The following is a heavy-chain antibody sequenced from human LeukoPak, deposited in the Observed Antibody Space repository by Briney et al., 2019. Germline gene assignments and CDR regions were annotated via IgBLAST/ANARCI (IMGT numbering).Heavy chain of an antibody. Sequence: GGSLRLSCAASGFTFSSHGRHWVRQAPGKGLEWVAVIWYDGSNKYYADSVKGRFTISRDNSKNTLYLQMNSLRAEDTAVYYCARVTGGATAEETMDVWGQGTTVTVSS. CDR1: GFTFSSHG. J-gene: IGHJ6*02. V-gene: IGHV3-33*01. D-gene: IGHD6-13*01. CDR3: ARVTGGATAEETMDV. CDR2: IWYDGSNK.